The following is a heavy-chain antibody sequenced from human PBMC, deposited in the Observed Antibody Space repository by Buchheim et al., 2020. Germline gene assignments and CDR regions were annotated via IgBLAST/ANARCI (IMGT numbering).Heavy chain of an antibody. V-gene: IGHV3-30-3*01. D-gene: IGHD3-16*02. CDR3: ARDAAIFGGIIDHFDY. Sequence: QVQLVESGGGVVQPGRSLRLSCAASGFTVSSYDIHWVRQAPGKGLEWMAVMPPDGAARTYADSVKGRFTISRDDSGTTVYLHMNGLRVEDTAVYYCARDAAIFGGIIDHFDYWGQGTL. J-gene: IGHJ4*02. CDR2: MPPDGAAR. CDR1: GFTVSSYD.